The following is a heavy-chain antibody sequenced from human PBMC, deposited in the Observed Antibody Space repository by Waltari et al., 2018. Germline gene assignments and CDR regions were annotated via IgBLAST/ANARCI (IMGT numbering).Heavy chain of an antibody. CDR3: TRRLLGATYHLDY. CDR2: FDPEDGET. J-gene: IGHJ4*02. D-gene: IGHD1-26*01. Sequence: QVQLVQSGAEVKKPGASVKVSCKVSGYTLTELSMHWVRQAPGKGLEWMGGFDPEDGETIYAQNFQGRVTMTRDTSISTAYMELSRLTSDDTAVYYCTRRLLGATYHLDYWGQGTLVTVSS. V-gene: IGHV1-24*01. CDR1: GYTLTELS.